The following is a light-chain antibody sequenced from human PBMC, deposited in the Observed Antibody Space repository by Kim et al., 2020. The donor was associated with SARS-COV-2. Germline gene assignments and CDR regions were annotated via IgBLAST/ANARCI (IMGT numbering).Light chain of an antibody. CDR2: DVS. CDR1: QSVGSQ. J-gene: IGKJ1*01. V-gene: IGKV3-11*01. Sequence: LYPGERATLSCRASQSVGSQLAWYQQTPGQAPRLLIYDVSNRAAGIPARFSGSGSGTDFTLTIISLEPEDFAVYYCQQRSEWPVTFGQGTKVDIK. CDR3: QQRSEWPVT.